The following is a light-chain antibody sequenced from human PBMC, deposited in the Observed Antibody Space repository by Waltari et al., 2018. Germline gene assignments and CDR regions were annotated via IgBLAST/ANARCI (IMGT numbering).Light chain of an antibody. CDR3: MQALQTPPFT. CDR2: LGS. CDR1: QSLLHRDGYNY. J-gene: IGKJ3*01. Sequence: DIVMTQSPLSLPVIPGEPASISCRSSQSLLHRDGYNYLDWYLQRPGQSPQLLIYLGSNRASGVPDRFSGSGSGTDFTLKISRVEAEDVGVYYCMQALQTPPFTFGPGTKVDIK. V-gene: IGKV2-28*01.